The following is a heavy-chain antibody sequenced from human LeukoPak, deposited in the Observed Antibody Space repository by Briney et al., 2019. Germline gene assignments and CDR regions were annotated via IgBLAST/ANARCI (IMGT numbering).Heavy chain of an antibody. CDR2: MNPKSGNT. V-gene: IGHV1-8*01. CDR3: ARERSGSYDFDY. J-gene: IGHJ4*02. Sequence: GASVAVSCKASGYAFTSYDINWVRQATGHGLGWMGWMNPKSGNTGYAQKFQGRVTITTDAYTRTAYMALSSLRSEDTAVYFCARERSGSYDFDYWGQGTLASVSS. D-gene: IGHD1-26*01. CDR1: GYAFTSYD.